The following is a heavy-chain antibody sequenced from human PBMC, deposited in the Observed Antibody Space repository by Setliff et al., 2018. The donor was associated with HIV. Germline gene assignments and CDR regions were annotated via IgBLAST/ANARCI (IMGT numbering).Heavy chain of an antibody. CDR1: GYMFTDYY. CDR2: IIPIFGTA. CDR3: ASGMEYSSSSGLDY. V-gene: IGHV1-69*13. J-gene: IGHJ4*02. D-gene: IGHD6-6*01. Sequence: SVKVSCKASGYMFTDYYIHWVRQAPGQGLEWMGGIIPIFGTANYAQKFQGRVTITADESTSTAYMELSSLRSEDTAVYYCASGMEYSSSSGLDYWGQGTLVTVSS.